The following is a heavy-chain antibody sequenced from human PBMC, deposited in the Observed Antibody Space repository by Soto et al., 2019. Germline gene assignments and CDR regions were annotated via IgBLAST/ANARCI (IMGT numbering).Heavy chain of an antibody. CDR2: NDGGNGRT. CDR3: AREAGRTGDLDY. Sequence: QVPVVQSGAEVKKPGDSVKVSCRASGYTFTGHAIHWVRQAPGQSLEWMGWNDGGNGRTQYAQRFQGRVTLTRDTSAITAYMELRSLTSEDTAVYYCAREAGRTGDLDYWGQGTLVTVSP. CDR1: GYTFTGHA. V-gene: IGHV1-3*01. J-gene: IGHJ4*02. D-gene: IGHD7-27*01.